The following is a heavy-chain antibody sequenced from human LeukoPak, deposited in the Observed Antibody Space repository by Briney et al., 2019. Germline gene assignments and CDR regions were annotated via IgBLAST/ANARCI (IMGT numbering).Heavy chain of an antibody. CDR1: GGSFSGYY. CDR2: INHSGST. J-gene: IGHJ3*02. Sequence: SETLSLTCAVYGGSFSGYYWSWIRQPPGKGLEWIGEINHSGSTNYNPSLKSRVTISVDTSKNQFSLKLSSVTAADTAVYYCATPYSGGYHGLDIWGQGTMVTVSS. CDR3: ATPYSGGYHGLDI. D-gene: IGHD1-26*01. V-gene: IGHV4-34*01.